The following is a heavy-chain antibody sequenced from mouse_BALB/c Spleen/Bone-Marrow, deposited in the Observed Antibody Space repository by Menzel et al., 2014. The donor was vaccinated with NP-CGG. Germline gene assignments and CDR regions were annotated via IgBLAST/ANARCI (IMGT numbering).Heavy chain of an antibody. CDR3: ARHHRYAYYFDY. CDR1: GYTFTSYY. D-gene: IGHD2-14*01. Sequence: VQLQQSGAELVKPGASVKLFCKASGYTFTSYYMYWVKQRPGQGLEWIGEINPNSGNTNYNEKFKGKATLTVDTSSTTAYVDLSSLTAEDSAVYYCARHHRYAYYFDYWGQGTTLTVSS. CDR2: INPNSGNT. V-gene: IGHV1S130*01. J-gene: IGHJ2*01.